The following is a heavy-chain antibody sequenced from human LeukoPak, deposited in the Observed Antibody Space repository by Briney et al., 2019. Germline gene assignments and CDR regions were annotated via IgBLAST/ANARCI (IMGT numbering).Heavy chain of an antibody. Sequence: ASVKVSCKASGYTFTDYYMHWVRQAPGQGLEWMGWMNPKNGGTNYAQKFQGRVIMTRDTSISTSYMELSRLTSDDTAVYCCARSSVIVPAAINWFDPWGQGTLVTVSS. CDR1: GYTFTDYY. CDR2: MNPKNGGT. V-gene: IGHV1-2*02. CDR3: ARSSVIVPAAINWFDP. D-gene: IGHD2-2*01. J-gene: IGHJ5*02.